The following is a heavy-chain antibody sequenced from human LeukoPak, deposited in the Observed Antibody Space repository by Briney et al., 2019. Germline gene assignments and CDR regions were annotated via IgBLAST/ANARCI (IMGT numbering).Heavy chain of an antibody. CDR2: IKPGGNEK. J-gene: IGHJ3*01. Sequence: GGSLRLSCAASGFTFNNYWMTWVRQGPGRGLEWVANIKPGGNEKYYVDSVKGRFTISRDNVKNSLYLQMNSLRAEDTAIYYCATFRFLGTWGQGTMVTVSP. V-gene: IGHV3-7*03. CDR3: ATFRFLGT. CDR1: GFTFNNYW. D-gene: IGHD3-3*01.